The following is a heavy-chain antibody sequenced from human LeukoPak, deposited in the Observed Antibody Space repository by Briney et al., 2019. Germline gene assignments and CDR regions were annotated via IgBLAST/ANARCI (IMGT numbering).Heavy chain of an antibody. D-gene: IGHD5-18*01. CDR3: ARGTIQLWLRAPYNWFDP. Sequence: SETLSLTCTVSGGSISSSSYYWGWIRQPPGKGLEWIGSIYYSGSTYYNPSLKSRVTISVDTSKNQFSLKLSSVTAADTAVYYCARGTIQLWLRAPYNWFDPWGQGTLVTVSS. CDR2: IYYSGST. CDR1: GGSISSSSYY. J-gene: IGHJ5*02. V-gene: IGHV4-39*07.